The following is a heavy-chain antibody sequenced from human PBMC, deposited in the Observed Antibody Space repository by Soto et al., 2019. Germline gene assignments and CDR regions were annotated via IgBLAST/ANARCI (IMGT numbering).Heavy chain of an antibody. J-gene: IGHJ6*03. V-gene: IGHV3-30*18. D-gene: IGHD2-15*01. CDR3: ANGYCSGGSCYSDYYYYYYMDV. Sequence: PGGSLRLSCAASGFTFSSYGMHWFRQAPGKGLEWVAVISYDGSNKYYADSVKGRFTISRDNSKNTLYLQMNSLRAEDTAVYYCANGYCSGGSCYSDYYYYYYMDVWGKGTTVTVSS. CDR1: GFTFSSYG. CDR2: ISYDGSNK.